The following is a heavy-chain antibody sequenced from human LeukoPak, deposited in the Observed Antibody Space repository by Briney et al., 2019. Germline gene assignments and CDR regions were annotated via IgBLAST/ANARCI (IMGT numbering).Heavy chain of an antibody. J-gene: IGHJ4*02. V-gene: IGHV3-23*01. CDR1: GFTFSSYV. CDR3: AKDRRTAAAGTNYFDY. Sequence: PGGSLRLSCAASGFTFSSYVVSWVRQAPGKGLEWVSTISGGGDTTHYADSVKGRFTISRDNSENTLYLQMNSLRAEDTALYYCAKDRRTAAAGTNYFDYWGQGTLVTVSS. D-gene: IGHD6-13*01. CDR2: ISGGGDTT.